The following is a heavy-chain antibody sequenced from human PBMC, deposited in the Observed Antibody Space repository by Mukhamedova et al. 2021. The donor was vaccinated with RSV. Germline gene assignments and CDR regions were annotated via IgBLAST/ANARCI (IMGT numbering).Heavy chain of an antibody. V-gene: IGHV3-23*01. CDR2: RT. Sequence: RTYYADTVKGRFTISRDNSENTVSLQMSSLRAEDTAVYFCAKCTSGADGVTIDFGGQGTMVTVSS. D-gene: IGHD1-26*01. CDR3: AKCTSGADGVTIDF. J-gene: IGHJ4*02.